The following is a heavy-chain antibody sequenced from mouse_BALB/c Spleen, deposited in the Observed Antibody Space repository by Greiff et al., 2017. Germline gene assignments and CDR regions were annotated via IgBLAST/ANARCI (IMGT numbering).Heavy chain of an antibody. CDR2: INSNGGST. Sequence: DVHLVESGGGLVQPGGSLKLSCAASGFTFSSYGMSWVRQTPDKRLELVATINSNGGSTYYPDSVKGRFTISRDNAKNTLYLQMSSLKSEDTAMYYCARDPYGNYRPWFAYWGQGTLVTVSA. CDR1: GFTFSSYG. J-gene: IGHJ3*01. CDR3: ARDPYGNYRPWFAY. D-gene: IGHD2-1*01. V-gene: IGHV5-6-3*01.